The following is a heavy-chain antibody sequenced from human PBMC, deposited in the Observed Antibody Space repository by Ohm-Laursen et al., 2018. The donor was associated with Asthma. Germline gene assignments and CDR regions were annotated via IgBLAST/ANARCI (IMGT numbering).Heavy chain of an antibody. Sequence: EASVKVSCKASGYTFTGYYMHWVRQAPGQGLEWMGRINPNSGGTNYAQKFQGRVTMTRDTSISTAYMELSRLRSDDTAVYYCARDQSNYYDSSGYYVGAFDIWGQGTMVTVSS. CDR3: ARDQSNYYDSSGYYVGAFDI. V-gene: IGHV1-2*06. D-gene: IGHD3-22*01. J-gene: IGHJ3*02. CDR2: INPNSGGT. CDR1: GYTFTGYY.